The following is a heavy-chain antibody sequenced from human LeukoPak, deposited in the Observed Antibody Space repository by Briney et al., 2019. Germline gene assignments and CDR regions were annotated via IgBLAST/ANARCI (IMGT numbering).Heavy chain of an antibody. CDR3: ASVYCTNGVCLDAFDI. D-gene: IGHD2-8*01. CDR2: ISSSGSTI. CDR1: GFTFSSYE. Sequence: GGSLRLSCAASGFTFSSYEMNWVRQAPGKGLEWVPYISSSGSTIYYADSVKGRFTISRDNAKNSLYLQMNSLRAEDTAVYYCASVYCTNGVCLDAFDIWGQGTMVTVSS. J-gene: IGHJ3*02. V-gene: IGHV3-48*03.